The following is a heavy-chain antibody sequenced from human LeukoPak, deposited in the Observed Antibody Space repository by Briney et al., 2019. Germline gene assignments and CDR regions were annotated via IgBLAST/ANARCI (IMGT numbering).Heavy chain of an antibody. CDR3: ARMTVSGRDNWFDP. CDR1: GYTFTSYD. D-gene: IGHD6-19*01. V-gene: IGHV1-8*03. Sequence: LGASVKVSCKASGYTFTSYDINWVRQATGQGLEWMGWLNPNSGNTGYAQKFQGRVTINTAYMELSSLRSEDTAVYYCARMTVSGRDNWFDPWAREPWSPSPQ. CDR2: LNPNSGNT. J-gene: IGHJ5*02.